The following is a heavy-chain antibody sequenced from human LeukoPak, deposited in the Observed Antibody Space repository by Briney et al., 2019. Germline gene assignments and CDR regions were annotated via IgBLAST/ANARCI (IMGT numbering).Heavy chain of an antibody. CDR3: ARATTNDAFDI. CDR1: GFTFSRYS. V-gene: IGHV3-21*01. D-gene: IGHD5-12*01. Sequence: GGSLRLSCAASGFTFSRYSMNWVRQAPGKGLEWVSSISSSSSYIYYADSVKGRFTISRDNAKNSLYLQMNSLRAEDTAVYYCARATTNDAFDIWGQGTMVTVSS. CDR2: ISSSSSYI. J-gene: IGHJ3*02.